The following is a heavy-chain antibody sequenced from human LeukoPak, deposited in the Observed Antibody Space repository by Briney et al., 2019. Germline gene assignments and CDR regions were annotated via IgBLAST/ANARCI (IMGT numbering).Heavy chain of an antibody. CDR2: IKEDGSEK. Sequence: GGSLRLSCAASGLNFSSRWMNWVRQAPGQGLEWVASIKEDGSEKHYVDSVKGRFTISRDNVKNSLYLQMNSLRAEDTAVYYCARDSGWWRFDFWGQGTLVTVSS. CDR3: ARDSGWWRFDF. V-gene: IGHV3-7*03. CDR1: GLNFSSRW. J-gene: IGHJ4*02. D-gene: IGHD6-13*01.